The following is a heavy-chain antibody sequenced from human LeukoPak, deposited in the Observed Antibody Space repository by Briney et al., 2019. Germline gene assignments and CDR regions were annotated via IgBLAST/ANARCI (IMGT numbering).Heavy chain of an antibody. CDR1: GFTFSTYA. J-gene: IGHJ4*02. CDR2: ISYDGSNK. D-gene: IGHD5-24*01. CDR3: AREVSRDGYMEGFDY. V-gene: IGHV3-30*04. Sequence: PGGSLRLPCAASGFTFSTYAMHWVRQAPGKGVEWVAAISYDGSNKKYADPVKGRFTISRDNSKNTVYLQMNSLRAEDTAVYYCAREVSRDGYMEGFDYWGQGTLVTVSS.